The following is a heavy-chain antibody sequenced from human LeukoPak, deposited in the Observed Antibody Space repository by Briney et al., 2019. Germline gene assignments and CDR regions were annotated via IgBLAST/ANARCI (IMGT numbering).Heavy chain of an antibody. CDR3: TTDGVWFGEFFFDY. Sequence: GGSLRLSCTASGFTFGDYAMSWFRQAPGKGLEWVGFIRSKAYGGTTDYAAPVKGRFTISRDDSKNTLYLQMNSLKTEDTAVYYCTTDGVWFGEFFFDYWGQGTLVTVSS. D-gene: IGHD3-10*01. V-gene: IGHV3-49*03. CDR2: IRSKAYGGTT. J-gene: IGHJ4*02. CDR1: GFTFGDYA.